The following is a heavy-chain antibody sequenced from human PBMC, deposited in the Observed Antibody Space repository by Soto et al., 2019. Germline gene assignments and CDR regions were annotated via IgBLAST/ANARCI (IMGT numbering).Heavy chain of an antibody. CDR2: INHSGTT. Sequence: SETLSLTCGVYGGSVSGYYWGWIRQSPEKGLEWIGEINHSGTTIYNPSLESRVTISIDTSKSQFSLNLRYVTAADTAVYYCARGVVIWGQGTLVTVSS. D-gene: IGHD3-16*02. CDR3: ARGVVI. CDR1: GGSVSGYY. V-gene: IGHV4-34*01. J-gene: IGHJ4*02.